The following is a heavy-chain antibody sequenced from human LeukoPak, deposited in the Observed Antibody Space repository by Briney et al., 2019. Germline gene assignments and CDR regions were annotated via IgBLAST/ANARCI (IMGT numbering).Heavy chain of an antibody. J-gene: IGHJ4*02. D-gene: IGHD6-13*01. CDR1: GFTFSSYT. CDR3: ARDTAAAAGIFDY. CDR2: ISSSSSYI. V-gene: IGHV3-21*01. Sequence: PGGSLRLSCAASGFTFSSYTMNWVRQAPGKGLEWVSSISSSSSYIYYADSVKGRFTISRDNAKNSLYLQMNSLRAEDTAVYYCARDTAAAAGIFDYWGQGTLVTVSS.